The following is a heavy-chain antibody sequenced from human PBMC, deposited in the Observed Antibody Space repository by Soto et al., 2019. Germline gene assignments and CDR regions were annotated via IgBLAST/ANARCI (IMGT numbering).Heavy chain of an antibody. CDR1: GFTLGSHR. J-gene: IGHJ4*02. D-gene: IGHD3-16*01. CDR2: IDTDGGGT. CDR3: ATFFDL. V-gene: IGHV3-74*01. Sequence: DVQLVESGGGLVQPGGSLRVSCAASGFTLGSHRIHWVRQPPGRGLEWVSRIDTDGGGTSYADSVKGRFTISTDNAKNTVYREMRGLRAENTAVYYWATFFDLWGEGTLVTLPS.